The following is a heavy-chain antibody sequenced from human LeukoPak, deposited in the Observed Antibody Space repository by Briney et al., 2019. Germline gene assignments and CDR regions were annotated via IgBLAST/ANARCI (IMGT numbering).Heavy chain of an antibody. V-gene: IGHV4-31*03. CDR1: GGSISSGGYY. D-gene: IGHD3-3*01. Sequence: SRTLSLTCTVSGGSISSGGYYWGWIPPPPGKGLEWIGYIYCSGSTYDDASLKSRVTISVDTSKNQFFLKMSFVTAADPALSYCARVPFKVYYGVWIGPRRNYYYGMDVWGQGTTVTVSS. CDR3: ARVPFKVYYGVWIGPRRNYYYGMDV. J-gene: IGHJ6*02. CDR2: IYCSGST.